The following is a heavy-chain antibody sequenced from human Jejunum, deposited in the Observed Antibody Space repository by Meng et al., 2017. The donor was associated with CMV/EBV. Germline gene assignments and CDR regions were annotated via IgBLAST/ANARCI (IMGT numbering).Heavy chain of an antibody. J-gene: IGHJ4*02. CDR2: ITGSGDII. V-gene: IGHV3-11*01. CDR3: ARGNYGFDY. Sequence: ARGGGLEWVSYITGSGDIIYYADSVKGRFTISRDNAKSSLYLEINSLRAEDTAVYYCARGNYGFDYWGQGTLVTVSS. D-gene: IGHD4-17*01.